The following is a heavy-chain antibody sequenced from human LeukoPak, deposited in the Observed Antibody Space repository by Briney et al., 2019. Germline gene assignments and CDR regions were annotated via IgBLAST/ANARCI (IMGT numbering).Heavy chain of an antibody. Sequence: PGGSLRLSCAASGFTFSTYAMSWVRQAPGKGLEWVSVIYSGGSTYYADSVKGRFTISRDNSKNTLYLQMNSLRAEDTAVYYCAREPSRPSLRGPREYYFDYWGQGTLVTVSS. CDR2: IYSGGST. D-gene: IGHD3-10*01. CDR3: AREPSRPSLRGPREYYFDY. J-gene: IGHJ4*02. V-gene: IGHV3-66*01. CDR1: GFTFSTYA.